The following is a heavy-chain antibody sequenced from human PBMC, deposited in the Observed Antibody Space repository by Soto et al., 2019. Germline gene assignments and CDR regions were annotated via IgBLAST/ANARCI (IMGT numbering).Heavy chain of an antibody. CDR1: GGSISNSSYY. CDR2: IYYSGST. V-gene: IGHV4-39*01. Sequence: TSETLSLTCTVSGGSISNSSYYWGWIRQPPGKGLEWIGSIYYSGSTYYNPSLKSRVTISGDTSKNQFSLELSSVTATDTAVYYCASPNRGMGWVDPGGQGTLVTVSS. CDR3: ASPNRGMGWVDP. D-gene: IGHD3-10*01. J-gene: IGHJ5*02.